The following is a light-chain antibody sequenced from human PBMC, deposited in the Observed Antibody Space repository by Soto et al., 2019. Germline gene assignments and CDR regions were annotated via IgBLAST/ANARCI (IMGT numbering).Light chain of an antibody. J-gene: IGKJ5*01. CDR1: QSVGSN. Sequence: MVMTQSPDTLSLSPGERATLSCRASQSVGSNLAWYQQKPGQAPSLLIYATSSRATGIPDRFSGSGSGTDGSLTISRLETEDFTVYYCQQYGSSPITFGQGTRLEIK. CDR2: ATS. CDR3: QQYGSSPIT. V-gene: IGKV3-20*01.